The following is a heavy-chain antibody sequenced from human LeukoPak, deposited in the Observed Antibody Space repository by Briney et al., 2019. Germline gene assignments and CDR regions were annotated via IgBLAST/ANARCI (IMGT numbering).Heavy chain of an antibody. Sequence: SETLSLTCAVSGGSFSGYYWSWIRQPPGKGLEWIGEINHSGSTNYNPSLKSRVTISVDTSKNQFSLKLSSVTAADTAVYYCARKLGYSGSSWGQGTLVTVSS. CDR3: ARKLGYSGSS. CDR2: INHSGST. D-gene: IGHD5-12*01. J-gene: IGHJ5*02. V-gene: IGHV4-34*01. CDR1: GGSFSGYY.